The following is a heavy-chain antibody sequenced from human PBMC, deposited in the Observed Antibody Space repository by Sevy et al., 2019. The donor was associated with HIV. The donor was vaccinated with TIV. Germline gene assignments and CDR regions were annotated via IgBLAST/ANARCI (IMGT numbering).Heavy chain of an antibody. CDR1: GFTFSSYS. V-gene: IGHV3-48*01. CDR3: ARAPPYDFWSGYYAGFDY. D-gene: IGHD3-3*01. CDR2: ISSSSSTI. J-gene: IGHJ4*02. Sequence: GGSLRLSCAASGFTFSSYSMNWVRQAPGKGLEWVSYISSSSSTIYYADSVKGRFTISRDNAKNSLYLQMNSLRADDTAVYYCARAPPYDFWSGYYAGFDYWGQGTLVTVSS.